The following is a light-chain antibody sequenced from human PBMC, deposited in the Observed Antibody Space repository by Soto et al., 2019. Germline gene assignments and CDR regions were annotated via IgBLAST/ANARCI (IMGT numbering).Light chain of an antibody. CDR3: QHYNSYSEA. CDR1: QSISSY. J-gene: IGKJ1*01. V-gene: IGKV1-39*01. Sequence: DIQMTQSPSSLSASVGDRVTITCRASQSISSYLNWYQQKPGKAPKLLIYAASSLQSGVPSRFSGSGSGTAFTLPISSLQPDDFATYYCQHYNSYSEAFGQGTKVDIK. CDR2: AAS.